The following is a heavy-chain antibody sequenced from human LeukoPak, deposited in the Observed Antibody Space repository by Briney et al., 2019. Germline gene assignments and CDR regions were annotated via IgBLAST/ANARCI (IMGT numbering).Heavy chain of an antibody. CDR1: SYSISSGYY. Sequence: SETLSLTCAVSSYSISSGYYWGWIRQPPGKGLEWIGSIYHSGSTYYNPSLKSRVTISVDTSKNQFSLKLSSVTAADTAVYYCARWDSREDYWGQGTLVTVSS. CDR2: IYHSGST. V-gene: IGHV4-38-2*01. D-gene: IGHD3-22*01. CDR3: ARWDSREDY. J-gene: IGHJ4*02.